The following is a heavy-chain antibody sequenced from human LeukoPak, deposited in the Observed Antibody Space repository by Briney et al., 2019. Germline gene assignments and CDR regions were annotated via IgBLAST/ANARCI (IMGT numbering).Heavy chain of an antibody. V-gene: IGHV1-2*02. D-gene: IGHD3-16*01. J-gene: IGHJ6*03. CDR2: INPNSGGT. CDR1: GYTFTGYY. CDR3: ARATIMITFGGPEYYMDV. Sequence: ASVKVSCKASGYTFTGYYMHWVRQAPGQGLEWMGWINPNSGGTNYAQKFQGRVTMTRDTSISTAYMELSRLRSDDTAVYYCARATIMITFGGPEYYMDVWGKGTTVTISS.